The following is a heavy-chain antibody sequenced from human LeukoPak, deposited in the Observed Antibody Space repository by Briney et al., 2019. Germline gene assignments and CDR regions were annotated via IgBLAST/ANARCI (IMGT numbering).Heavy chain of an antibody. CDR3: ARAVPAATGDYFDY. Sequence: SETLSLTCTVSGGSISSYYWSWIRQPPGKGLEWIGYIYTSGSTNYNPSLKSRVTISVDTSKNQFSLKLSSVTAADTAVYYCARAVPAATGDYFDYWGQGTLVTVSS. CDR2: IYTSGST. D-gene: IGHD2-2*01. J-gene: IGHJ4*02. V-gene: IGHV4-4*09. CDR1: GGSISSYY.